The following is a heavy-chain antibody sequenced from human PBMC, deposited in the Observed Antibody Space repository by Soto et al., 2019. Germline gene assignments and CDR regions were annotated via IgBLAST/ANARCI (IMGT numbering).Heavy chain of an antibody. CDR2: ISGSGGST. CDR3: AKDNPAPNYYYYGMDV. Sequence: EVQLLQSGGGLVQPGGSLRLSCAASGFTFSSYAMSWVRQAPGKGLEWVSAISGSGGSTYYAGSVKGRFTISRDNSKNTLYLQMNSLRAEDTAVYYCAKDNPAPNYYYYGMDVWGQGTTVTVSS. J-gene: IGHJ6*02. CDR1: GFTFSSYA. V-gene: IGHV3-23*01.